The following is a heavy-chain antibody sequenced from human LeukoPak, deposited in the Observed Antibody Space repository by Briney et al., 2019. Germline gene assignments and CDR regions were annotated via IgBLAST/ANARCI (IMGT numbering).Heavy chain of an antibody. CDR3: AKDFRTGYSAHFDY. CDR1: GFTFRSHA. CDR2: IYENGGTT. D-gene: IGHD3/OR15-3a*01. Sequence: GGSLRLSCVGSGFTFRSHAMSWVRQAPEKGLEFVSGIYENGGTTYYADSVKGRFSISRDNSKNTLYLQMDSLRGEDTAVYYCAKDFRTGYSAHFDYWGQGALVTVSS. V-gene: IGHV3-23*01. J-gene: IGHJ4*02.